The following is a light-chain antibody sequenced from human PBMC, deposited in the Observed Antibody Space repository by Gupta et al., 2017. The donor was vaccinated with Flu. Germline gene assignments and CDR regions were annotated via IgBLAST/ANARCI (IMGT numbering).Light chain of an antibody. CDR1: SSDVGSYDY. Sequence: GTSSDVGSYDYVSWYQQLPGNAPRLMIYEVNKRPSGVPDRFSGSKSGNTASLTVSGLQAEDEAYYYCSALAGSSVLFGGGTLLIVL. V-gene: IGLV2-8*01. CDR3: SALAGSSVL. J-gene: IGLJ2*01. CDR2: EVN.